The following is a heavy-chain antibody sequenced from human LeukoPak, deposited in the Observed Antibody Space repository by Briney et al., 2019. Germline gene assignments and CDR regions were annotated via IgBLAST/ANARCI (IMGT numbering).Heavy chain of an antibody. CDR1: GFTFSSYW. Sequence: PGGSLRLSCAASGFTFSSYWMSWVRQAPGKGLGWVANIKQDGSEKYYVDSVKGRFTISRDNAKNSLYLQMNSLRAEDTAVYYCARTYYDFWSGYYRGDYYFDYWGQGTLVTVSS. V-gene: IGHV3-7*01. D-gene: IGHD3-3*01. CDR3: ARTYYDFWSGYYRGDYYFDY. CDR2: IKQDGSEK. J-gene: IGHJ4*02.